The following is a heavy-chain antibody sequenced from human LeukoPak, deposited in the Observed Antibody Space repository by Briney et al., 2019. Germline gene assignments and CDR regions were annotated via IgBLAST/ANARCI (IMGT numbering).Heavy chain of an antibody. V-gene: IGHV3-23*01. D-gene: IGHD3-22*01. CDR1: TFTPSTNA. CDR3: AKDLIWLVFDY. CDR2: ISGSGGSR. Sequence: GRSLRLSCAPATFTPSTNAMSWDSPAQRDLRGWISAISGSGGSRYYADSVQGRFTISRDNSKNTVYLQMNSLRAEDTAVYYCAKDLIWLVFDYWGQGTLVTVSS. J-gene: IGHJ4*02.